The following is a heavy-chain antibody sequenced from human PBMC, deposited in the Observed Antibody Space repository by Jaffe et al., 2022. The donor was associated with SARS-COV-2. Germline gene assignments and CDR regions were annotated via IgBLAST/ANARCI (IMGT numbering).Heavy chain of an antibody. Sequence: VHLVQSGAEVKRPGSSVKVSCKASGDTFNTYAISWVRQAPGQGLEWVGGIIPMFDTTNYGQRLQGRITITADESSNTAYMELSSLKSDDTAIYFCARTSVRGTSFQAGDSWGQGTLVTVSS. CDR1: GDTFNTYA. D-gene: IGHD6-19*01. CDR3: ARTSVRGTSFQAGDS. V-gene: IGHV1-69*01. CDR2: IIPMFDTT. J-gene: IGHJ4*02.